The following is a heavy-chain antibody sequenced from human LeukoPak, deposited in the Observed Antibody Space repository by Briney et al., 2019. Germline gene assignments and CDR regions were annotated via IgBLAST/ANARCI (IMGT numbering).Heavy chain of an antibody. CDR2: INPNSGGT. CDR3: AGGRTDIVVVPATLRNYYFDY. CDR1: GYTFTGYY. D-gene: IGHD2-2*01. V-gene: IGHV1-2*02. Sequence: ASVKVSCKASGYTFTGYYIHWVRQAPGQGLEWMGWINPNSGGTNYAQNFQDRVTMTRDTSISTAYMGLSRLRSDDTAVYYCAGGRTDIVVVPATLRNYYFDYWGQGTLVTVSS. J-gene: IGHJ4*02.